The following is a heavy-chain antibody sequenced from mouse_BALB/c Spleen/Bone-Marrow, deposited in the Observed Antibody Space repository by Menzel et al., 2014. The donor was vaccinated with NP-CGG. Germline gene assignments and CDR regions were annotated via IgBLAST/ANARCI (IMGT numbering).Heavy chain of an antibody. CDR3: ARKVMCYDYAYYAMDY. D-gene: IGHD2-4*01. CDR2: FNPSTGCT. CDR1: GYTFTSYW. J-gene: IGHJ4*01. V-gene: IGHV1-7*01. Sequence: QVQLQQPGAELAKPGASVKMSCKASGYTFTSYWIHWVKLRPGQGLEWIGYFNPSTGCTDYNQKFKNKATLTADTSSSTAYTQQSSLTSEDSAVYYCARKVMCYDYAYYAMDYLGQGDSVHVSS.